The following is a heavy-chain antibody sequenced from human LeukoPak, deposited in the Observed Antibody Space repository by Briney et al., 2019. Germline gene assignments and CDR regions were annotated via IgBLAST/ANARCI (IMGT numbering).Heavy chain of an antibody. D-gene: IGHD1-7*01. J-gene: IGHJ4*02. CDR2: IAHDGSNK. CDR1: GFSFSNYV. Sequence: GGSLRLSCAASGFSFSNYVMQWVRQVPGKGLEWVALIAHDGSNKYYADSVKGRFTISRDNPRSILYLQMNSLRPEDTAVYSCARSFFQWNYGSCLDSWGQGTLVTVSS. V-gene: IGHV3-30*03. CDR3: ARSFFQWNYGSCLDS.